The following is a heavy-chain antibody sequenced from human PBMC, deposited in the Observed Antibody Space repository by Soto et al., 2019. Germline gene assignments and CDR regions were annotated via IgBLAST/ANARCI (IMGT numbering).Heavy chain of an antibody. V-gene: IGHV4-31*03. Sequence: TSETLSLTCTVSGGSISSGGYYWSWIRQHPGKGLEWIGYIYYSGSTYYNPSLKSRVTISVDTSKNQFSLKLSSVTAADTAVYYCARQFGIAAAGTGLNWFDPWGQGTLVTVSS. CDR1: GGSISSGGYY. J-gene: IGHJ5*02. CDR3: ARQFGIAAAGTGLNWFDP. CDR2: IYYSGST. D-gene: IGHD6-13*01.